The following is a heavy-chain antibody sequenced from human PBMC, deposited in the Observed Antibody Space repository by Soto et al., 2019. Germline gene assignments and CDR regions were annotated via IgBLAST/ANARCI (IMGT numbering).Heavy chain of an antibody. Sequence: SETLSLTCAVYGGSFSGYYWSWIRQPPGKGLEWIGEINHSGSTNYNPSLKSRVTISVDTSKNQFSPKLSSVTAADTAVYYCARGKYCSSTSCYFSARNWFDPWGKGTLVTVSS. CDR3: ARGKYCSSTSCYFSARNWFDP. CDR2: INHSGST. D-gene: IGHD2-2*01. V-gene: IGHV4-34*01. J-gene: IGHJ5*02. CDR1: GGSFSGYY.